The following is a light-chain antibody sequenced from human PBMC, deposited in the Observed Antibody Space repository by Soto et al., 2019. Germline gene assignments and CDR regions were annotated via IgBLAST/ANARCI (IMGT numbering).Light chain of an antibody. CDR1: QSISTY. CDR3: QQSYSTPWT. Sequence: DSQMIQSPLSVSASVGDSITIICRASQSISTYLNWYQQRPGKAPKLLIYAASSLQSGVPSRFSGSGSGTDFTLTISSLQPEDFATYYCQQSYSTPWTFGQGTKVDIK. J-gene: IGKJ1*01. V-gene: IGKV1-39*01. CDR2: AAS.